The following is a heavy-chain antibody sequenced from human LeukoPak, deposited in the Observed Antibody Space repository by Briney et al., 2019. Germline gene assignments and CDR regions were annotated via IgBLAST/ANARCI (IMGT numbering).Heavy chain of an antibody. D-gene: IGHD3-22*01. CDR3: TTERRDYDSSGYYLDY. CDR1: GFTFSNAW. Sequence: PGGSLRLSCAASGFTFSNAWMSWVRQAPGKGLEWVGRIKSKTDGGTTDYAATGKGRFTIAREEKKKRLYLQMNSLKTEDTAVYYCTTERRDYDSSGYYLDYWGQGTLVTVSS. J-gene: IGHJ4*02. V-gene: IGHV3-15*01. CDR2: IKSKTDGGTT.